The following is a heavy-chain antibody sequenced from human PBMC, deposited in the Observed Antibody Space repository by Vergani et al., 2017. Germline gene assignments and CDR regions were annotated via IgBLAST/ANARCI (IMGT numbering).Heavy chain of an antibody. J-gene: IGHJ6*03. CDR3: ARAGLPFYAFYMDV. CDR1: GDSIRSGVYY. CDR2: IYHTGTT. D-gene: IGHD2/OR15-2a*01. Sequence: QVQLQESGQGLVKPSQTLSLTCTVSGDSIRSGVYYWGWIRQHPGQGLEWIGYIYHTGTTYYNPSLRGRINISVDTSKNQLSLKLTSVTAADTAVYFCARAGLPFYAFYMDVWGKGITVTVSS. V-gene: IGHV4-31*03.